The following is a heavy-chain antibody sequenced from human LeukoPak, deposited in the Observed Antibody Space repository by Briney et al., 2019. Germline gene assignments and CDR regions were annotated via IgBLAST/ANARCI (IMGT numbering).Heavy chain of an antibody. CDR1: GYTFTSYG. Sequence: ASVKVSCKASGYTFTSYGISWVRQAPGQGLEWMGWISAYNGNTNYAQKLQGRVTMTTDTSTSTAYMELRSLRSDDTAAYYCARVPKSGPHNWFDPWGQGTLVTVSS. D-gene: IGHD7-27*01. CDR2: ISAYNGNT. CDR3: ARVPKSGPHNWFDP. V-gene: IGHV1-18*01. J-gene: IGHJ5*02.